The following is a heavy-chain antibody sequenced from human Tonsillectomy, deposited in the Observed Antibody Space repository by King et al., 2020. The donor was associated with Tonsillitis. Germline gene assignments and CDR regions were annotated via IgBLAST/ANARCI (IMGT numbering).Heavy chain of an antibody. CDR3: ARRDYDFWSGPTEDYYYYYMDV. V-gene: IGHV4-59*08. CDR1: GGSISSYY. D-gene: IGHD3-3*01. J-gene: IGHJ6*03. CDR2: IYYSGST. Sequence: VQLQESGPGLVKPSETLSLNCTVSGGSISSYYWSWIRQPPGKGLEWIGYIYYSGSTNYNPSLKSRVTISVDTSKNQFSLKLSSVTAADTAVYYCARRDYDFWSGPTEDYYYYYMDVWGKGTTVTVSS.